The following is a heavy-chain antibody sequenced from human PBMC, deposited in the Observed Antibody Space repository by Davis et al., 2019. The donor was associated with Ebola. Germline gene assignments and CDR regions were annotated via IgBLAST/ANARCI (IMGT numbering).Heavy chain of an antibody. CDR2: INSDGSST. CDR3: ARRTLEYYYGMDV. V-gene: IGHV3-74*01. D-gene: IGHD1-1*01. CDR1: GFTFSSYW. J-gene: IGHJ6*02. Sequence: HTGGSLRLSCAASGFTFSSYWMHWVRQAPGKGLVWVSRINSDGSSTSYADSVKGRFTISRDNAKNSLYLQMNSLRAEDTALYYCARRTLEYYYGMDVWGQGTTVTVSS.